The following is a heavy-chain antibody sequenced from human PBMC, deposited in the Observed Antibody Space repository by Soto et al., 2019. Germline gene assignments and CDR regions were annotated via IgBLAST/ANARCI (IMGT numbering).Heavy chain of an antibody. Sequence: EVQLVESGGGLVQHGGSLRLSCAASGFTFSSYAMHWVRQAPGKGLEYVSAISSYGGSTYYANSVKGRFTISRDNSKNTLYLQMGSLRAEDMAVYYCARDPDSSGYYYFDYWGQGTLVTVSS. D-gene: IGHD3-22*01. CDR3: ARDPDSSGYYYFDY. V-gene: IGHV3-64*01. J-gene: IGHJ4*02. CDR1: GFTFSSYA. CDR2: ISSYGGST.